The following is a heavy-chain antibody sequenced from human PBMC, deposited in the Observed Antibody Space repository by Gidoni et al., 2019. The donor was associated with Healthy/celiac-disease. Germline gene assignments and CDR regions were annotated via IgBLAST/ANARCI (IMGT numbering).Heavy chain of an antibody. Sequence: QVQLVESGGGVVQPGRSLRLSCAASGCTFSGYGMRWVRQAPGKGLELLAVIWYDGSNKYYADSVKGRFTISRDNSKNTLYLQMNSLRAEDTAVYYCARDRGGSYGLFLDYWGQGTLVTVSS. D-gene: IGHD1-26*01. CDR2: IWYDGSNK. V-gene: IGHV3-33*01. CDR1: GCTFSGYG. J-gene: IGHJ4*02. CDR3: ARDRGGSYGLFLDY.